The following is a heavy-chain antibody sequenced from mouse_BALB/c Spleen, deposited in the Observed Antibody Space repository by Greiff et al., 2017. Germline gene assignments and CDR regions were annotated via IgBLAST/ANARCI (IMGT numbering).Heavy chain of an antibody. V-gene: IGHV3-1*02. CDR2: IHYSGST. CDR3: ARYGGFAY. D-gene: IGHD1-1*01. CDR1: GYSITSGYS. J-gene: IGHJ3*01. Sequence: EVQRVESGPDLVKPSQSLSLTCTVTGYSITSGYSWPWIRQFPGNKLEWMGYIHYSGSTNYNPSLKSRISITRDTSKNQFFLQLNSLTTEDTATYYCARYGGFAYWGQGTLVTVSA.